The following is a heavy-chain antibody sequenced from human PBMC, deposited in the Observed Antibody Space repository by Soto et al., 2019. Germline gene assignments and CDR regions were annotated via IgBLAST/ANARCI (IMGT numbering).Heavy chain of an antibody. CDR2: IWYDGSNK. CDR3: ARDRLGYCSSTRCYGSYFDY. Sequence: GGSLRLSCAASGFTFSSYGMHWVRQAPGKGLEWVAVIWYDGSNKYYADSVKGRFTISRDNSKNTLYLQMNSLRAEDTAVYYCARDRLGYCSSTRCYGSYFDYWGKGTLVTVSS. V-gene: IGHV3-33*01. J-gene: IGHJ4*02. CDR1: GFTFSSYG. D-gene: IGHD2-2*01.